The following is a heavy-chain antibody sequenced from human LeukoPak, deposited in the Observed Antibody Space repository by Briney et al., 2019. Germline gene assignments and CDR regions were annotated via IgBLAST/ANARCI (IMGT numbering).Heavy chain of an antibody. V-gene: IGHV3-30*02. CDR3: ARDRRDILTGYYTGGAFDI. Sequence: PGGSLRLSCAASEFTFSRYGMHWVRQAPGKGLEWVAFIRYDGSDKYYTDSVKGRFTISRDNSKNTLYLQMNSLRSEETAVYYCARDRRDILTGYYTGGAFDIWGQGTMVTVSS. CDR2: IRYDGSDK. J-gene: IGHJ3*02. CDR1: EFTFSRYG. D-gene: IGHD3-9*01.